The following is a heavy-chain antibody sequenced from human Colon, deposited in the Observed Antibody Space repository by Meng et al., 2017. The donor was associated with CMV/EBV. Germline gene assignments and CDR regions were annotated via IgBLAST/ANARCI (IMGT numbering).Heavy chain of an antibody. Sequence: SGFTFRSYGMHWVRQAPGKGLEWVALIWYDGSNKHYADSVKGRFTISRDNSKNTLYLQMNSLRAEDTAVYYCVKAGNAWSGYYSSDYWGQGTLVTVSS. CDR3: VKAGNAWSGYYSSDY. CDR2: IWYDGSNK. D-gene: IGHD3-3*01. CDR1: GFTFRSYG. J-gene: IGHJ4*02. V-gene: IGHV3-33*06.